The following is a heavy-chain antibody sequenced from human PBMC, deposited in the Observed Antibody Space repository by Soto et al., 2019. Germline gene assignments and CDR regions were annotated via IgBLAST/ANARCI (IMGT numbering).Heavy chain of an antibody. J-gene: IGHJ4*02. Sequence: EVQLLESGGGLVQPGGSLRLSCAASGFTFSSYVMRWVRQAPGKGLEWVSAISGSGGSTYYGDSVKGRFTISRDNSKNTLYLQMNSLRAEDTAVYYCAKVRADYYESSGPIDYWGQGTLVTVSS. CDR2: ISGSGGST. V-gene: IGHV3-23*01. CDR3: AKVRADYYESSGPIDY. D-gene: IGHD3-22*01. CDR1: GFTFSSYV.